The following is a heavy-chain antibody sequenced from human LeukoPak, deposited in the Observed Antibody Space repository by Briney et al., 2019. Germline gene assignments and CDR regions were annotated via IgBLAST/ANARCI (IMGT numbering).Heavy chain of an antibody. Sequence: SETLSLTCTVSGGSISSSSYYWGWIRQPPGKGLEWIGSIYYSGSTYYNPSLKSRVTISVDTSKNQFSLKLSSVTAADTAVYYCAGWGTVTENFDYWGQGTLVTVSS. J-gene: IGHJ4*02. CDR3: AGWGTVTENFDY. CDR2: IYYSGST. CDR1: GGSISSSSYY. V-gene: IGHV4-39*01. D-gene: IGHD4-17*01.